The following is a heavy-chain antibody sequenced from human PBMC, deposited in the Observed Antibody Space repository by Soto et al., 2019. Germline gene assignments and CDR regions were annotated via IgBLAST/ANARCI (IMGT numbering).Heavy chain of an antibody. J-gene: IGHJ4*02. CDR3: ARRTSRRFPNFAF. CDR1: GGSISSYY. V-gene: IGHV4-59*08. CDR2: TYYSGST. D-gene: IGHD2-2*01. Sequence: QVHLQESGPGLVKPSETLSLTCNVSGGSISSYYWSWIRQPPGKGLEWTGFTYYSGSTDYNPSLRSAVSLSMYTSKNQFSLNLTSVTAADTAVYYCARRTSRRFPNFAFWGQGTLVTVSS.